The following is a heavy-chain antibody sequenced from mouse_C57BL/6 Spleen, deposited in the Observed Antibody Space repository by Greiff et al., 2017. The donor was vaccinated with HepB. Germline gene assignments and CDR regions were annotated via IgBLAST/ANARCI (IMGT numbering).Heavy chain of an antibody. CDR2: IYPRSGNT. D-gene: IGHD2-3*01. V-gene: IGHV1-81*01. Sequence: LEESGAELARPGASVKLSCKASGYTFTSYGISWVKQRTGQGLEWIGEIYPRSGNTYYNEKFKGKATLTADKSSSTAYMELRSMTSEDSAVYFRAISAIYDGCYWAQGTLFTVSA. CDR1: GYTFTSYG. J-gene: IGHJ3*01. CDR3: AISAIYDGCY.